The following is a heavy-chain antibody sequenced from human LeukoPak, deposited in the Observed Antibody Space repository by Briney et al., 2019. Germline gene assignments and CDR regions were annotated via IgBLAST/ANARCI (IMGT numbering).Heavy chain of an antibody. Sequence: ASVKVSCKASGYTFTSYYIHWVRQAPGQGLEWMGIINPSGGSTTYAQNFQGRVTMTRDTSTSTVYMELSSLRSEDTAVYYCARARGKVRGVIFDYWGQGTLVTVSS. CDR3: ARARGKVRGVIFDY. CDR2: INPSGGST. D-gene: IGHD3-10*01. V-gene: IGHV1-46*01. J-gene: IGHJ4*02. CDR1: GYTFTSYY.